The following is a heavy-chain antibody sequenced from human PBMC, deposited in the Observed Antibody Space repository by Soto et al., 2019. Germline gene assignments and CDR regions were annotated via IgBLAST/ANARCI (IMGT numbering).Heavy chain of an antibody. CDR1: GGTFSSYA. D-gene: IGHD6-6*01. Sequence: GASVKVSCKXSGGTFSSYAISWVRQAPGQGLEWMGGIIPIFGTANYAQKFQGRVTITADESTSTAYMELSSLRSEDTAVYYCARALAAACPDYYYGMDVWGQGTTVTVSS. CDR3: ARALAAACPDYYYGMDV. J-gene: IGHJ6*02. V-gene: IGHV1-69*13. CDR2: IIPIFGTA.